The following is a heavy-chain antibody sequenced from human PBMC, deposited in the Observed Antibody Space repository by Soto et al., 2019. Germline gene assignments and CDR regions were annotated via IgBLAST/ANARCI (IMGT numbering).Heavy chain of an antibody. J-gene: IGHJ4*02. CDR2: TYYRSKWYN. CDR3: ARGVVVVPAALDY. Sequence: SQTLSLTCAISGDSVSSNSAAWNWISQSPSRGLEWLGRTYYRSKWYNDYAVSVKSRITINPDTSKNQFSLQLNSVTPEGTAVYYCARGVVVVPAALDYWGQGTLVTVSS. CDR1: GDSVSSNSAA. D-gene: IGHD2-2*01. V-gene: IGHV6-1*01.